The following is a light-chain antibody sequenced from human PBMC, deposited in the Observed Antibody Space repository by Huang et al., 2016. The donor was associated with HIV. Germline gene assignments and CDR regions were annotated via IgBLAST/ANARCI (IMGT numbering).Light chain of an antibody. CDR1: QSVLYSSNNKNY. J-gene: IGKJ2*01. Sequence: DIVMTQSPDSLAVSLGERATINGKSSQSVLYSSNNKNYLAWYQQKPGQPPKLLIYWASTRESGVPDRFSGSGSGTDFTLTISSLQAEDVAVYYCQHYYSSPPYTFGQGTKVEIK. CDR3: QHYYSSPPYT. V-gene: IGKV4-1*01. CDR2: WAS.